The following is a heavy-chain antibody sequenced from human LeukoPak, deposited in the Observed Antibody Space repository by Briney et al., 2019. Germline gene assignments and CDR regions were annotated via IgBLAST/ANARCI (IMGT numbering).Heavy chain of an antibody. CDR2: IRYDGSNK. J-gene: IGHJ4*02. CDR1: GFTFSSYG. CDR3: ARGSYAVGY. Sequence: PGGSLRLSCAASGFTFSSYGMHWVRQAPGKGLEWVAFIRYDGSNKYYADSVKGRFTISRDNSKNTLYLQMNSLRAEDTAVYYCARGSYAVGYWGQGTLVTVSS. D-gene: IGHD5-18*01. V-gene: IGHV3-30*02.